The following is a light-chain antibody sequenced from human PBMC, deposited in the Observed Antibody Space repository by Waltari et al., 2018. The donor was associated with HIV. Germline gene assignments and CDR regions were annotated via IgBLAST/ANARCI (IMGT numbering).Light chain of an antibody. CDR1: TWERQY. CDR2: QDN. CDR3: HSAGSIGTSVF. Sequence: SYELTQAPSVSVSPGQTARIAGRGQTWERQYGHCYQMKAGQAPVLLVYQDNERALGFTERISVSKSGTTGTLTITAVQAEAEAAYYCHSAGSIGTSVFFGGGTKLTVL. V-gene: IGLV3-25*03. J-gene: IGLJ2*01.